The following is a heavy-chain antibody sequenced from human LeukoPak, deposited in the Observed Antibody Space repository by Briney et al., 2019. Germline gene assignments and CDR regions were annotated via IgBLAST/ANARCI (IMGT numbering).Heavy chain of an antibody. D-gene: IGHD3-10*01. J-gene: IGHJ4*02. CDR2: IFYSGST. Sequence: PSETLSLTCTVSGGSISSSSYYWAWIRQPPGKELKWIGSIFYSGSTYYNPSLRGRVTISVDTSQNQFSLKLSSVTAADTAVYYCARHSPSRYYGSGRLRRADSFDYWGQGTLVTVSS. V-gene: IGHV4-39*01. CDR3: ARHSPSRYYGSGRLRRADSFDY. CDR1: GGSISSSSYY.